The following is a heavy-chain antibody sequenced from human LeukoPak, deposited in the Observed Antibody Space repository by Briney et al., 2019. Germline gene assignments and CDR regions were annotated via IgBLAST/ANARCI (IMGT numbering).Heavy chain of an antibody. J-gene: IGHJ6*03. CDR3: ARDPLYCSGGSCYGRYYYYMDV. Sequence: ASVKVSRKASGYTFTGYYMHWVRQAPGQGLEWMGWINPNSGGTNYAQKFQGRVTTTRDTSISTAYMELSRLRSDDTAVYYCARDPLYCSGGSCYGRYYYYMDVWGKGTTVTVSS. CDR1: GYTFTGYY. V-gene: IGHV1-2*02. CDR2: INPNSGGT. D-gene: IGHD2-15*01.